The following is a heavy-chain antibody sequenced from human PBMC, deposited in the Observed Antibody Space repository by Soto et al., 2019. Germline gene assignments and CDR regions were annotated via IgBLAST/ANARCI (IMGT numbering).Heavy chain of an antibody. D-gene: IGHD3-3*01. CDR3: ARGADYDFWSGYYIEGKASYYMDV. Sequence: ASVKVSCKASGYTFTSYDINWVRQATGQGLEWMGWMNPNSGNTGYAQKFQGRVTMTRNTSISTAYMELSSLRSEDTAVYYCARGADYDFWSGYYIEGKASYYMDVWGKGTTVTVSS. V-gene: IGHV1-8*01. CDR2: MNPNSGNT. J-gene: IGHJ6*03. CDR1: GYTFTSYD.